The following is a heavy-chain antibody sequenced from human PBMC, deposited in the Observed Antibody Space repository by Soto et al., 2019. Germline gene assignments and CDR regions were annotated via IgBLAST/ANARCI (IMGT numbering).Heavy chain of an antibody. CDR2: ISAHNGNT. D-gene: IGHD2-8*01. CDR1: GYTFTSYG. Sequence: QVHLVQSGAEVKKPGASVKVSCKASGYTFTSYGITWVRQAPGQGLEWMGWISAHNGNTDYAQKLQGRVIVTRDTSTSTVYMELRSLRSDDTAVYYCARGMYGDYWGQGALVTVSS. V-gene: IGHV1-18*01. J-gene: IGHJ4*02. CDR3: ARGMYGDY.